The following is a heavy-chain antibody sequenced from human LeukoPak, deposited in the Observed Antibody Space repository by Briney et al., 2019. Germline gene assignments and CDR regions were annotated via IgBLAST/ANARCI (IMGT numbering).Heavy chain of an antibody. CDR3: ARDRIGLVRGVIDY. V-gene: IGHV3-23*01. J-gene: IGHJ4*02. D-gene: IGHD3-10*01. Sequence: GGSLRLSCAASGFTVSSNYMSWVRQAPGKGLEWVSAISGSGGSTYYADSVKGRFTISRDNSKNTLYLQMNSLGAEDTAVYYCARDRIGLVRGVIDYWGQGTLVTVSS. CDR1: GFTVSSNY. CDR2: ISGSGGST.